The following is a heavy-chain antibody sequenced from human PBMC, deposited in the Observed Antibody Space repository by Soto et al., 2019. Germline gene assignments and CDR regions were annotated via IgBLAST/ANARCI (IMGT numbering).Heavy chain of an antibody. J-gene: IGHJ6*02. CDR2: ILHDGSAE. CDR1: GFTFTSDG. V-gene: IGHV3-30*03. Sequence: PGGSLRLSCAASGFTFTSDGMHWFRQAPGKGLEWIALILHDGSAEYYADSVKGRFTISRDNSKSTLYLQMNSLRAEDTAVYYCARSRDGYSFYFYYGMDVWGQGTTVTVSS. D-gene: IGHD4-4*01. CDR3: ARSRDGYSFYFYYGMDV.